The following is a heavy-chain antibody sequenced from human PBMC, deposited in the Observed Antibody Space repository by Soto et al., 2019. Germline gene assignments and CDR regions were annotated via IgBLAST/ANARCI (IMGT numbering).Heavy chain of an antibody. CDR3: ARIAVAGTDIDY. CDR2: IYYSGST. CDR1: GGSISSSSYY. V-gene: IGHV4-39*01. D-gene: IGHD6-19*01. Sequence: TLSLTCTVSGGSISSSSYYWGWIRQPPGKGLEWIGSIYYSGSTYYNPSLKSRVTISVDTSKNQFSLKLSSVTAADTAVYYCARIAVAGTDIDYWGQGTLVTVSS. J-gene: IGHJ4*02.